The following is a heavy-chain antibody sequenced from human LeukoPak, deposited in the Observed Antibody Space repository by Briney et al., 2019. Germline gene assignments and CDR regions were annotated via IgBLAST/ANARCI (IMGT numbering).Heavy chain of an antibody. CDR1: GFTVRSNY. D-gene: IGHD5-24*01. V-gene: IGHV3-66*01. CDR3: ASRDKGYYYGMDV. J-gene: IGHJ6*02. Sequence: GGSLRLSCAASGFTVRSNYMSWVRQAPGKGLEWVSLIYSGGSTYYADSVKGRFTISRDNSKNTLYLQMNSLRAEDTAVYYCASRDKGYYYGMDVWGQGTTVTVSS. CDR2: IYSGGST.